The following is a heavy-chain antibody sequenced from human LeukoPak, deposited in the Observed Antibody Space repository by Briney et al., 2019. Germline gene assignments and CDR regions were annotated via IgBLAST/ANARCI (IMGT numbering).Heavy chain of an antibody. V-gene: IGHV3-23*01. CDR2: ISGGGDIT. J-gene: IGHJ1*01. D-gene: IGHD1-26*01. CDR3: TTARGSDLQYFQH. Sequence: GGSLRLSCAASGFNFANHAMSWVRQTPGKGLEWVSAISGGGDITYYADSVKGRFTISRDNSKDTLFLQMNSLKTEDTAVYYCTTARGSDLQYFQHWGQGTLVTVSS. CDR1: GFNFANHA.